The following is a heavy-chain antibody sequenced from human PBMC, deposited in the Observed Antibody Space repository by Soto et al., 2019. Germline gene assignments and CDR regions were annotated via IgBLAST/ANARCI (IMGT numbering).Heavy chain of an antibody. D-gene: IGHD3-22*01. CDR2: IYSGGST. CDR3: ARGASYYDSSGFALDY. J-gene: IGHJ4*02. CDR1: GFTVSSNY. Sequence: GGSLRLSCAASGFTVSSNYMSWVRQAPGKGLEWVSVIYSGGSTYYADSVKGRFTISRDNSKNTLYLQMNSLRAEDTAVYYCARGASYYDSSGFALDYWGQGTLGTVSS. V-gene: IGHV3-53*01.